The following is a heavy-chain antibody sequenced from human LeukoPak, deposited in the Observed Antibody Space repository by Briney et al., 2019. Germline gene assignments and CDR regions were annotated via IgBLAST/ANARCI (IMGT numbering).Heavy chain of an antibody. V-gene: IGHV4-59*08. Sequence: PSETLSLTCTVSGGSISSYYWSWIRQPPGKGLEWIGYIYYSGSTNYNPSLKSRVTISVDTSKNQFSLKLSSVTAADTAVYYCARGIVVVVAAIRYYYYMDVWGKGTTVTISS. D-gene: IGHD2-15*01. J-gene: IGHJ6*03. CDR1: GGSISSYY. CDR2: IYYSGST. CDR3: ARGIVVVVAAIRYYYYMDV.